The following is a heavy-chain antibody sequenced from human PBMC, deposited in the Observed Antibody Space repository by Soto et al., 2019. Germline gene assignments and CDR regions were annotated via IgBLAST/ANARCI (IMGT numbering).Heavy chain of an antibody. J-gene: IGHJ3*02. Sequence: GSLRLSCAASGFTFSSYSMNWVRQAPGKGLEWVSSISSSSSYIYYADSVKGRFTISRDNAKNSLYLQMNSLRAEDTAVYYCASAYDSSGYYYHSGRTNDAFDIWGQGTMVTVSS. CDR3: ASAYDSSGYYYHSGRTNDAFDI. CDR2: ISSSSSYI. CDR1: GFTFSSYS. D-gene: IGHD3-22*01. V-gene: IGHV3-21*01.